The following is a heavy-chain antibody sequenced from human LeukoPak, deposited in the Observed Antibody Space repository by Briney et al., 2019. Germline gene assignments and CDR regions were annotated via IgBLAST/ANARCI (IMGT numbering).Heavy chain of an antibody. CDR1: GFTFSSYA. CDR2: ISYDGSNK. J-gene: IGHJ5*02. D-gene: IGHD4-17*01. Sequence: GGSLRLSCAASGFTFSSYAMHWVRQAPGKGLEWVAVISYDGSNKHYADSVKGRFTISRDNSKNTLYLQMNSLRAEDTAVYYCARAPPTVTTPFDPWGQGTLVTVSS. V-gene: IGHV3-30*04. CDR3: ARAPPTVTTPFDP.